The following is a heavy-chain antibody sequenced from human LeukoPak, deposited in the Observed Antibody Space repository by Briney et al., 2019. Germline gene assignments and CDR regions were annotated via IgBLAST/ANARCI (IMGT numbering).Heavy chain of an antibody. CDR1: GGSISSYY. CDR2: MYNSGSTRST. J-gene: IGHJ3*02. CDR3: ARVVGVPLGAFDI. D-gene: IGHD3-10*01. V-gene: IGHV4-59*01. Sequence: SETLSLTCTVSGGSISSYYWSWIRQPPGKGLEWIGYMYNSGSTRSTNYNPSLKSRVTLSVDTSKNQFSLKLTSVTAADTAVYYCARVVGVPLGAFDICGQGTMVTASS.